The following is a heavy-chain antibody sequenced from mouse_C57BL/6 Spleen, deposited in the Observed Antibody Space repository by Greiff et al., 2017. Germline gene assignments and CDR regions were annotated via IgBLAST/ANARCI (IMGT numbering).Heavy chain of an antibody. CDR3: ARDAGDYDLGISAMDY. V-gene: IGHV7-1*01. J-gene: IGHJ4*01. CDR2: SRNKANDYTT. CDR1: GFTFSDFY. Sequence: EVMLVESGGGLVQSGRSLRLSCATSGFTFSDFYMEWVRQAPGKGLEWIAASRNKANDYTTEYSASVKGRFIVSRDTSQSILYLQMNALRAEDTAIYYCARDAGDYDLGISAMDYWGQGTSVTVSS. D-gene: IGHD2-4*01.